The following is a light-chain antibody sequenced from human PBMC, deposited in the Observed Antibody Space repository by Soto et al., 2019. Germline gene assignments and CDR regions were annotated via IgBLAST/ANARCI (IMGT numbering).Light chain of an antibody. CDR1: QSINSN. CDR3: QQYNDWPLT. CDR2: GAF. Sequence: EIVVTQSPVTLSVSPGERATLSCRASQSINSNLAWYQQKPGQAPSLLIYGAFTRATGIPARVSGTGSGTEFTLTISSLQSEDLALYYCQQYNDWPLTFGQGTKVDIK. V-gene: IGKV3-15*01. J-gene: IGKJ1*01.